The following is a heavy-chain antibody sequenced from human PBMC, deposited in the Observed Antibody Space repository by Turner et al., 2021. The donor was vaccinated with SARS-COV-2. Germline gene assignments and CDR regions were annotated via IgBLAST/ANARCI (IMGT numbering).Heavy chain of an antibody. D-gene: IGHD3-16*01. V-gene: IGHV3-53*04. CDR2: IYSSGSA. CDR1: GFTVRSNY. J-gene: IGHJ4*02. Sequence: EVKLVESGGGLVQPGGSLRLSCAASGFTVRSNYMSWVRQAPGKGLGWVSVIYSSGSAYSADSVKGRFTISRHNSKNTLYLQMNSLRAEETAVYYCARETWGRDPDYWGQGTLVTVSS. CDR3: ARETWGRDPDY.